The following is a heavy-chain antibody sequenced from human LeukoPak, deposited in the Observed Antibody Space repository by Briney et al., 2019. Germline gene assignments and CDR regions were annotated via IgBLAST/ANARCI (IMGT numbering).Heavy chain of an antibody. CDR3: AKDHLPGIVVADRDY. D-gene: IGHD6-19*01. V-gene: IGHV3-23*01. CDR1: GFTFSSYA. CDR2: ISGSGSTT. Sequence: GGSLRLSCAASGFTFSSYAMNWVRQAPGKGLEWVSAISGSGSTTYYADSVKGRFTISRDNSKNTLYLQINSLRAEDTAVYYCAKDHLPGIVVADRDYWGQGTLVTVSS. J-gene: IGHJ4*02.